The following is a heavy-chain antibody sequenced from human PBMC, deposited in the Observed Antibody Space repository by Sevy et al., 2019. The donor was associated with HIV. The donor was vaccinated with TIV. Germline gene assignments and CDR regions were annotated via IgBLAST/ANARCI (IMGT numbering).Heavy chain of an antibody. Sequence: ASVKVSCKASGYTFTSYDINWVRQATGQGLEWMGWMNPNRGNTGYAQKLQGRVTMTRNTSINTAYMDLGSLRAEDTAVYYCAGGGCYSSVYQWEHWFDPWGQGTLVTVSS. CDR3: AGGGCYSSVYQWEHWFDP. J-gene: IGHJ5*02. CDR1: GYTFTSYD. V-gene: IGHV1-8*01. D-gene: IGHD3-22*01. CDR2: MNPNRGNT.